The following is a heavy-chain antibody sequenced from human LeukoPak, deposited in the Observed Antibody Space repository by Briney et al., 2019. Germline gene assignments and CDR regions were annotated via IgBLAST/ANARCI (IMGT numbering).Heavy chain of an antibody. J-gene: IGHJ6*02. Sequence: LGGSLRLSCAASGFTFSSYSMNWVRQAPGKGLEWVSSISSSSSYIYYADSVKGRFTISRDNAKNSLYLQMNSLRAEDTAVYYCAREMRPHYYYGMDVWGQGTTVTVSS. CDR3: AREMRPHYYYGMDV. CDR1: GFTFSSYS. CDR2: ISSSSSYI. D-gene: IGHD1-14*01. V-gene: IGHV3-21*01.